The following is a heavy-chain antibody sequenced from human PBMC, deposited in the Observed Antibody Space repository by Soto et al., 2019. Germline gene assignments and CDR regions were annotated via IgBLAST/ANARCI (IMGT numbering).Heavy chain of an antibody. Sequence: PSETLSLTCTVSGGSVSSGSYYWSWLRQHPGKGLEWIGYIYYSGSTNYNPSLKSRVTISVDTSKNQFSLKLTSVTAADTAVYYCARSVFPWGQGTLVTVSS. CDR1: GGSVSSGSYY. CDR2: IYYSGST. V-gene: IGHV4-61*01. D-gene: IGHD3-3*01. J-gene: IGHJ5*02. CDR3: ARSVFP.